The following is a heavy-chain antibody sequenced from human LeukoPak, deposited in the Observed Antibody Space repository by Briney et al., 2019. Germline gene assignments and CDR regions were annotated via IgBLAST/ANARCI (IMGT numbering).Heavy chain of an antibody. J-gene: IGHJ4*02. Sequence: APVKVSCKASGYTFTGYYMHWVRQAPGRGLERMGWINPNSGGTNYAQKFQGWVTMTRDTSISTAYMELSRLRSDDTAVYYCARADTAMGSFDYWGQGTLVTVSS. CDR2: INPNSGGT. D-gene: IGHD5-18*01. CDR3: ARADTAMGSFDY. V-gene: IGHV1-2*04. CDR1: GYTFTGYY.